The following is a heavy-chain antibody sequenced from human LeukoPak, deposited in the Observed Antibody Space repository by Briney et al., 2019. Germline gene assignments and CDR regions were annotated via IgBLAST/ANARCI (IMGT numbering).Heavy chain of an antibody. J-gene: IGHJ2*01. V-gene: IGHV4-59*01. CDR2: IYYSGST. CDR3: ARAPFSSSWYSWYFDL. Sequence: PSETLSLTCTVSGGSISSYYWSWIRQPPGKGLEWIGYIYYSGSTNYNPSLKSRVTISVDTSKNQFSLKLSSVTAADTAVYYCARAPFSSSWYSWYFDLWGRGTLVTVSS. D-gene: IGHD6-13*01. CDR1: GGSISSYY.